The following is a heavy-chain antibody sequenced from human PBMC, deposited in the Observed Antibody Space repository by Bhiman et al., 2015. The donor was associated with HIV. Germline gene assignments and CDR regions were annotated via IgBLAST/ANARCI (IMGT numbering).Heavy chain of an antibody. V-gene: IGHV3-66*02. D-gene: IGHD1/OR15-1a*01. Sequence: EVQLVDSGGGLVQPGGSLRLSCAASGLTVSSNYMSWVRQAPGKGLEWVSVIYSGGTTFYADSVKGRFTISRDNSKNTLYLQMNSLRAEDTAVYYCARSRTMADVNMDVWGKGTRVTVSS. J-gene: IGHJ6*03. CDR1: GLTVSSNY. CDR2: IYSGGTT. CDR3: ARSRTMADVNMDV.